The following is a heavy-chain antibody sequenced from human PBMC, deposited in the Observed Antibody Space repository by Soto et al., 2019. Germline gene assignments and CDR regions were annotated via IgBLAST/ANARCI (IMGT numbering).Heavy chain of an antibody. Sequence: GGSLRLSCAASGLTFSDYYMSWIRQAPGKGLEWVSYISSSSSYTNYADSVKGRFTISRDNAKNSLYLQMNSLRAEDTAVYYCARDLNYDILTGPNTWFDPWGQGTLVTGSS. CDR1: GLTFSDYY. J-gene: IGHJ5*02. CDR3: ARDLNYDILTGPNTWFDP. D-gene: IGHD3-9*01. V-gene: IGHV3-11*05. CDR2: ISSSSSYT.